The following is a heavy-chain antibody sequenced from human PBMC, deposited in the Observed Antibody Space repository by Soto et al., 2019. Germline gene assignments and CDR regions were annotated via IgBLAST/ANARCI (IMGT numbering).Heavy chain of an antibody. CDR1: EKTLTELT. CDR2: SAPEEGEP. D-gene: IGHD1-26*01. CDR3: AADRKIVGNIGAFEF. Sequence: GASVKVSCKVREKTLTELTIDWLRQAAGKGLEWMGRSAPEEGEPIYPQKFQGRVSMTEDPSTDTAYMELTSLRSEDTAVYFCAADRKIVGNIGAFEFWGQGTLVTVSS. J-gene: IGHJ4*02. V-gene: IGHV1-24*01.